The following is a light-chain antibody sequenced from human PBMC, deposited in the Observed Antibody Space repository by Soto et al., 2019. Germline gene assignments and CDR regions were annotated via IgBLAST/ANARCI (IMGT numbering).Light chain of an antibody. CDR3: QQYNSYPLT. J-gene: IGKJ4*01. Sequence: DIQMTQSPSTLSASVGDRVTITCRASQSISSWLAWYEQKPGKAPKLLIFDASSLESGVPSRFSGSGSGTEFTLTISSLQPDDFATYYCQQYNSYPLTFGGGTKVDIK. V-gene: IGKV1-5*01. CDR2: DAS. CDR1: QSISSW.